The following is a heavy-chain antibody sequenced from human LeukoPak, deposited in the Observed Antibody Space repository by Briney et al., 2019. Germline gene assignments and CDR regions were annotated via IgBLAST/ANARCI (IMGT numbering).Heavy chain of an antibody. CDR2: INFSVGTT. CDR3: AREGLGDYGDELGWFDP. D-gene: IGHD4-17*01. V-gene: IGHV1-46*01. CDR1: GYTFTDYH. Sequence: ASVTVSCTASGYTFTDYHVHWVRRAPGLGLEWMGDINFSVGTTTSAQRFQGRLTMTSDTSTSTVYMELSSLRSEDTAVYYCAREGLGDYGDELGWFDPWGQGTLVTVSS. J-gene: IGHJ5*02.